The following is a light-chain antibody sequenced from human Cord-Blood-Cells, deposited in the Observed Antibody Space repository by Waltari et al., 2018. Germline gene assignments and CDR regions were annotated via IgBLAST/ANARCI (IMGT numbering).Light chain of an antibody. J-gene: IGLJ1*01. CDR1: SSAVGGYNY. CDR3: SSYTSSSTLV. CDR2: DVS. V-gene: IGLV2-14*01. Sequence: QSALPQPASVSGSPGQSITISCTGTSSAVGGYNYVSCYQPHPGKAPKLMIYDVSNRPSGVSNRFSGSKSGNTASLTISGLQAEDEADYYCSSYTSSSTLVFGTGTKVTVL.